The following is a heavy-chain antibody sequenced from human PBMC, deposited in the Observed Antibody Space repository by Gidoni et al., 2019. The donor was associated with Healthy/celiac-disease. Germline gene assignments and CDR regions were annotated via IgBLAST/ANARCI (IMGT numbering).Heavy chain of an antibody. V-gene: IGHV4-34*01. D-gene: IGHD2-2*02. CDR3: ARGVRGYCSSTSCYTLYYYYYYGMDV. CDR2: INHSGST. J-gene: IGHJ6*02. Sequence: QVQLQQWGAGLLKPSETLSLTCAVYGGSFSGYYWSWIRQLQGKGLEWIGEINHSGSTNYNPSLKSRVTISVDTSKNQFSLKLSSVTAADTAVYYCARGVRGYCSSTSCYTLYYYYYYGMDVWGQGTTVTVSS. CDR1: GGSFSGYY.